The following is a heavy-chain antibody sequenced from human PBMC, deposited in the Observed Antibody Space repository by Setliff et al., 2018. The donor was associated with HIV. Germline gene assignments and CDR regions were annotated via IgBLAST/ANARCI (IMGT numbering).Heavy chain of an antibody. CDR1: GFTLTMFS. CDR2: FVNSNEI. V-gene: IGHV3-21*06. D-gene: IGHD5-18*01. J-gene: IGHJ4*02. Sequence: GGSLRLSCEASGFTLTMFSMHWVRQAPGKGPEWLGFVNSNEIDYADSVRGRFTISRDNTKSSMYLQMRSLRVDDTAVYYCARALDTAMANGYFELWGPGTVVTVSS. CDR3: ARALDTAMANGYFEL.